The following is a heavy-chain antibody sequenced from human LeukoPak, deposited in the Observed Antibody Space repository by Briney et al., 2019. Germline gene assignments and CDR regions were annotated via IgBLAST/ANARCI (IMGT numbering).Heavy chain of an antibody. J-gene: IGHJ4*02. CDR3: AKPESGRYRLADFDY. D-gene: IGHD1-26*01. CDR2: IWYYGSNK. V-gene: IGHV3-33*06. Sequence: PGGPLTLLCAASGFTFRRYGMHWVRQAPGKGLAGVAVIWYYGSNKYYADSVKGRFTISRDNSKNTLYLQMHSLRAEDTAVDYCAKPESGRYRLADFDYWGQGTLVTVSS. CDR1: GFTFRRYG.